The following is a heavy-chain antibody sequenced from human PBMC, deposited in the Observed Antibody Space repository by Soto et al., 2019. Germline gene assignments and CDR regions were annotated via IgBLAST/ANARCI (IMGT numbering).Heavy chain of an antibody. CDR2: MNEDGGTT. Sequence: EVQLVESGGGLVRPGGSLRLSCAACGYSFRSDWMHWVRQVPGKGLVWVARMNEDGGTTDYADSVKGRFTISRDNAKNTLYLQMNSLRVEDTAVYYCASDLSGRADVWGQGTTVTFYS. D-gene: IGHD3-10*01. V-gene: IGHV3-74*02. CDR1: GYSFRSDW. J-gene: IGHJ6*02. CDR3: ASDLSGRADV.